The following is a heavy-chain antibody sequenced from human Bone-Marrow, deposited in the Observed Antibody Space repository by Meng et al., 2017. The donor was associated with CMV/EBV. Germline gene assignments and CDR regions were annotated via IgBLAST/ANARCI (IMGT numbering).Heavy chain of an antibody. V-gene: IGHV4-39*01. CDR1: GGSISSSSYY. J-gene: IGHJ6*02. Sequence: SETLSLTCTVSGGSISSSSYYWGWIRQPPGKGLEWIGSIYYSGSTYYDSSLKSRVTISVDTSKNQFSLKLSSVTAADTAVYYCARISSSDYDFWSGYYIGAYYYYGMDVWGQGTTVTGSS. D-gene: IGHD3-3*01. CDR2: IYYSGST. CDR3: ARISSSDYDFWSGYYIGAYYYYGMDV.